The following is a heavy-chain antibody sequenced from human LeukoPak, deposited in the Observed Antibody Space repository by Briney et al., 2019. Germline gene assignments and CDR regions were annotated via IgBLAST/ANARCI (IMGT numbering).Heavy chain of an antibody. CDR1: GFTFSGYD. J-gene: IGHJ4*02. CDR3: ARGVGSHFDY. D-gene: IGHD1-26*01. V-gene: IGHV3-13*04. Sequence: GGSLRLSCAASGFTFSGYDMFWVRQATGKGLEWVSTIGTADDTYYQASVRGRFTISRANAKNSLFLQMNGLTAADTAVYYCARGVGSHFDYWGQGALITVSS. CDR2: IGTADDT.